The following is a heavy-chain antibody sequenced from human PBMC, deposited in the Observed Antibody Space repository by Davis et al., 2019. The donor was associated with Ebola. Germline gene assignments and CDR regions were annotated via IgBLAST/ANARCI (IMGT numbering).Heavy chain of an antibody. D-gene: IGHD3-10*01. V-gene: IGHV4-59*08. J-gene: IGHJ6*02. CDR2: IYYRGST. CDR1: GGSVSNYY. CDR3: ARHYSGSGSYYTYYGMDV. Sequence: SETLSLTCTVSGGSVSNYYWSWIRQPPGKGLEWIGYIYYRGSTNYNPSLKSRVTILVDTSKNQFSLKLSSVTAADTAVYYCARHYSGSGSYYTYYGMDVWGQGTTVTVSS.